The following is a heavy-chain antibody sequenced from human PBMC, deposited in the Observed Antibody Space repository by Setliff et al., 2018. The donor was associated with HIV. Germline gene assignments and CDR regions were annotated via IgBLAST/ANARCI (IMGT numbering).Heavy chain of an antibody. Sequence: ASVKVSCKASGHTFSNSDIHWVRRATGQGLEWMGWMNPNTGVAGYALKFQGRVTMTRDTSISTAYMELSRLRSDDTAVYYCARDGDYGEYGAWGQGTLVTVSS. CDR3: ARDGDYGEYGA. V-gene: IGHV1-8*01. D-gene: IGHD4-17*01. CDR1: GHTFSNSD. CDR2: MNPNTGVA. J-gene: IGHJ5*02.